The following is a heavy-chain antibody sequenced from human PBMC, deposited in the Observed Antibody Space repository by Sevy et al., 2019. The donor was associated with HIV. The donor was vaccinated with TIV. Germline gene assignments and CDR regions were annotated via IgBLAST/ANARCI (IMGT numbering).Heavy chain of an antibody. J-gene: IGHJ3*02. D-gene: IGHD4-17*01. Sequence: ASVKVSCKASGYTFTGYYMHWVRQAPGQGLEWMGRINPNSGGTNYAQKFQGRVTMTRDTSISTAYMELSRLRSDDTAVYYCARSDYGGNHRAFDIWGQGTMVTVSS. CDR1: GYTFTGYY. V-gene: IGHV1-2*06. CDR2: INPNSGGT. CDR3: ARSDYGGNHRAFDI.